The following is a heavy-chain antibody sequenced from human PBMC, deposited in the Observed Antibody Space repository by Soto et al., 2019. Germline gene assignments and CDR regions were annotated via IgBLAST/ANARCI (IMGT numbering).Heavy chain of an antibody. CDR2: ISSSSRDT. CDR3: ARWLEVLTTSDS. V-gene: IGHV3-11*06. J-gene: IGHJ5*01. Sequence: QVQLVESGGGLVKPGGSLRLSCAASGFNFSDYYMTWIRQAPGKGLEWISYISSSSRDTEYADSVKGRFMISRDNAKRSMSRQMNSLRVEDTAVYYCARWLEVLTTSDSWGQGILVTVSS. CDR1: GFNFSDYY. D-gene: IGHD3-22*01.